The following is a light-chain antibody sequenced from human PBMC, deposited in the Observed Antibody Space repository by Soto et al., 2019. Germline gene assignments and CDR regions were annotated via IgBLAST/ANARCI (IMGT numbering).Light chain of an antibody. J-gene: IGKJ3*01. V-gene: IGKV1-27*01. Sequence: DIQMTQSPSSLSASVGDRVTITCRASQGIGNYLAWYQQKPGKVPKVLIYGASTLQSGVPARFSGSGSGTDVTLTISSLQPEDVATYYCQKYDSAPFTFGPGTKVDIK. CDR1: QGIGNY. CDR3: QKYDSAPFT. CDR2: GAS.